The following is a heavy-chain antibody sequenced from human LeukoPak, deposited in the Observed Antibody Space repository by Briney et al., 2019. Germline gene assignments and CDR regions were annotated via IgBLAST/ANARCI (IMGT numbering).Heavy chain of an antibody. CDR3: AREDCSGGSCYGGFDY. D-gene: IGHD2-15*01. CDR1: GYTFTSYY. CDR2: INPSGGRT. J-gene: IGHJ4*02. Sequence: GASVKVSCKASGYTFTSYYIHWVRQAPGQGLEWMGIINPSGGRTSYAQKFQGRVTMTRDTSTSTVYMELSSLRSEDTAVYYCAREDCSGGSCYGGFDYWGQGTLVTVSS. V-gene: IGHV1-46*01.